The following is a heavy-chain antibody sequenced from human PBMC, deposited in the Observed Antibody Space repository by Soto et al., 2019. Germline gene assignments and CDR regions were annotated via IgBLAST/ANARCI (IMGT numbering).Heavy chain of an antibody. CDR3: AREYYDGSASYGIEF. J-gene: IGHJ3*01. V-gene: IGHV1-2*04. CDR2: INPKSGGA. CDR1: GGTFSSYA. D-gene: IGHD3-16*01. Sequence: ASVKVSCKASGGTFSSYAISWVRQAPGQGLVWMGWINPKSGGANIAQKFQGWVTMTRDTSISTTYRELSNLRSNDTAVYYCAREYYDGSASYGIEFWGQGTMVTVSS.